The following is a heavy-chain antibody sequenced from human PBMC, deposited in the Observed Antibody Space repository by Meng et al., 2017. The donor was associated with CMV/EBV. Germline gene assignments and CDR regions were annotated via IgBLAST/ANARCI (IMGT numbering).Heavy chain of an antibody. Sequence: TVSACSISSSDWWSWVRQPPGKGLEWIGEIYHSGSTNYKPSLKSRVTISVDKSKNQFSLKLSSVTAADTAVYYCARALGGPLRFLEWGQGTLVTVSS. D-gene: IGHD3-3*01. CDR1: ACSISSSDW. J-gene: IGHJ4*02. V-gene: IGHV4-4*02. CDR3: ARALGGPLRFLE. CDR2: IYHSGST.